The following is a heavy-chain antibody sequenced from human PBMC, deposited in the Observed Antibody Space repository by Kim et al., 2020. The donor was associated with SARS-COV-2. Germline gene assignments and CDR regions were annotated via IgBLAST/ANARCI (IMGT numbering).Heavy chain of an antibody. CDR2: IYPGDSDT. Sequence: GESLKISCKGSGYSFTSYWIGWVRQMPGKGLEWMGIIYPGDSDTRYSPSFQGQVTISADKSISTAYLQWSSLKASDTAMYYCARHSHPGYSSGWFPAGGYYYYGMDVWGQGTTVTVSS. CDR3: ARHSHPGYSSGWFPAGGYYYYGMDV. D-gene: IGHD6-19*01. V-gene: IGHV5-51*01. J-gene: IGHJ6*02. CDR1: GYSFTSYW.